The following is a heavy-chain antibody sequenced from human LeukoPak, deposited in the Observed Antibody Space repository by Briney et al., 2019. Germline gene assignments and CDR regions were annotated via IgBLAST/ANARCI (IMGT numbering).Heavy chain of an antibody. V-gene: IGHV1-8*01. CDR2: MNPNSGNT. J-gene: IGHJ4*02. CDR1: GYSFTSYG. CDR3: ARALRVGRYSADY. Sequence: ASVKVSCTASGYSFTSYGITWVRQAPGQGLEWMGWMNPNSGNTGSAQRFQGRVTMTRNTSISTAYMELSSLRSEDTAVYYCARALRVGRYSADYWGQGTLVTVTS. D-gene: IGHD2-15*01.